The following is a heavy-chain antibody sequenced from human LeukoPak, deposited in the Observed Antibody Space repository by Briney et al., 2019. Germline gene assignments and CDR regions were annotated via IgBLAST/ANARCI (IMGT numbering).Heavy chain of an antibody. CDR1: GFTVSSNY. CDR2: IYSGGST. J-gene: IGHJ4*02. D-gene: IGHD3-22*01. Sequence: GRSLRLSCAASGFTVSSNYMSWVRQAPGKGLEWVSVIYSGGSTYYADSVKGRFTISRDNSKNTLYLQMNSLRAEDTAVYYCAREPTYYYDSSGGFDYWGQGTLVTVSS. CDR3: AREPTYYYDSSGGFDY. V-gene: IGHV3-66*01.